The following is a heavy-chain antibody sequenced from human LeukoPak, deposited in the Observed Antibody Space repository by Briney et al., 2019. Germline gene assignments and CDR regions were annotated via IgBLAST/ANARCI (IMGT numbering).Heavy chain of an antibody. V-gene: IGHV3-21*01. J-gene: IGHJ4*02. D-gene: IGHD5-18*01. CDR1: GFTFSSYS. CDR3: AKDRQAVQLWSSYFDY. Sequence: GGSLRLSCAASGFTFSSYSMNWVRQAPGKGLEWVSSISSSSSYIYYADSVKGRFTISRDNAKNSLYLQMNSLRAEDTAVYYCAKDRQAVQLWSSYFDYWGQGTLVTVSS. CDR2: ISSSSSYI.